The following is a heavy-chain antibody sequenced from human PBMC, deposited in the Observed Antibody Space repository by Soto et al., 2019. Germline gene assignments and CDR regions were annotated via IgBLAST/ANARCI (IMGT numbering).Heavy chain of an antibody. CDR1: GDSVSSSSAA. Sequence: PSQTLSLTCAIFGDSVSSSSAARNWIRQSPSRGLEWLGRTYYRSKWSNDYAVSVESRITINPDTSKNQFSLHLNSVTPEDTAVYYCARYNSPLGQYALDIWGQGTTVTVSS. J-gene: IGHJ3*02. D-gene: IGHD6-19*01. V-gene: IGHV6-1*01. CDR3: ARYNSPLGQYALDI. CDR2: TYYRSKWSN.